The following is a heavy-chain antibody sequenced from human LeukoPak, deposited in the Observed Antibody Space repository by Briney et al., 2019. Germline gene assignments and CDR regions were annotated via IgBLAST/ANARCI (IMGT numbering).Heavy chain of an antibody. V-gene: IGHV4-59*12. D-gene: IGHD3-3*01. CDR1: GGSISSYY. Sequence: PSETLSLTCTVSGGSISSYYWSWIRQPPGKGLEWIGYIYYSGSTNYNPSLKSRVTMSVDTSKNQFSLKLSSVTAADTAVYYCARENELSTIFGVVIDNWFDPWGQGTLVTVSS. CDR3: ARENELSTIFGVVIDNWFDP. CDR2: IYYSGST. J-gene: IGHJ5*02.